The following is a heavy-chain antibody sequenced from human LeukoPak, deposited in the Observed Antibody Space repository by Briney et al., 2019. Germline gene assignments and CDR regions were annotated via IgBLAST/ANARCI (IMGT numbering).Heavy chain of an antibody. CDR1: GGSISSYY. V-gene: IGHV4-59*08. J-gene: IGHJ4*02. CDR3: ARHRCCSSTSGFDY. Sequence: SETLSLTCTVSGGSISSYYWSWTRQPPGKGLEWIGYIYYSGSTNYNPSLKSRVTISVDTSKNQFSLKLSSVTAADTAVYYCARHRCCSSTSGFDYWGQGTLVTVSS. CDR2: IYYSGST. D-gene: IGHD2-2*01.